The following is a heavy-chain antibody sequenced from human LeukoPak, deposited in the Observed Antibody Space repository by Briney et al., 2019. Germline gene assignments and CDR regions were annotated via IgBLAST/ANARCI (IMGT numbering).Heavy chain of an antibody. V-gene: IGHV6-1*01. CDR1: GDSVSSNSAA. CDR2: TYYRSKWYN. J-gene: IGHJ4*02. D-gene: IGHD6-19*01. CDR3: ARDKMVEQWLADGYYFDY. Sequence: SQTLSLTCAISGDSVSSNSAAWNWIRQSPSRGLEWLGRTYYRSKWYNDYAVSVKSRITINPDTSKNQFSLQLNSVTPEDTAVYYRARDKMVEQWLADGYYFDYWGQGTLVTVSS.